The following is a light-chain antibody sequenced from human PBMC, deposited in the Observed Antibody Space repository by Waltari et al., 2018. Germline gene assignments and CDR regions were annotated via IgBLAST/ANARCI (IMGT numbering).Light chain of an antibody. CDR1: SYNVGSNS. Sequence: QSMLTQPPSASGTPGHRVTISCSGSSYNVGSNSVNWFQHHPGAAPQLLIYDYVQRPSGVPDRFSGSKSGTSASLVISGLQSDDEADYYCAAWEDSLNGVLFGGGTKLTVL. V-gene: IGLV1-44*01. J-gene: IGLJ2*01. CDR3: AAWEDSLNGVL. CDR2: DYV.